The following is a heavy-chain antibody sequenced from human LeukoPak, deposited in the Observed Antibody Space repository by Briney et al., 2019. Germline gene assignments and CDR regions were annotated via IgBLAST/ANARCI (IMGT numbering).Heavy chain of an antibody. CDR2: FDPEDGET. Sequence: ASVKVPCKVSGYILTELSMHWVRQAPGKGLEWMGGFDPEDGETIYAQKFQGRVTMTEDTSTDTAYMELSSLRSEDTAVYYCASLKADSSGWYYYMDVWGKGTTVTVSS. J-gene: IGHJ6*03. CDR3: ASLKADSSGWYYYMDV. CDR1: GYILTELS. V-gene: IGHV1-24*01. D-gene: IGHD6-19*01.